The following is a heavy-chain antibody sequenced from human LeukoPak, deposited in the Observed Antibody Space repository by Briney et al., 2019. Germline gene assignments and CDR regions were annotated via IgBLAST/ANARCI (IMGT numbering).Heavy chain of an antibody. V-gene: IGHV3-23*01. CDR2: ISGSGGST. D-gene: IGHD3-3*01. CDR1: GFTFSSYA. Sequence: PGGSLRLSCAASGFTFSSYAMSWVRQAPGKGLEWVSAISGSGGSTYYADSVKGRFAISRDNSKNTLYLQMNSLRAEDTAVYYCAKDHRITIFGVVTDAFDIWGQGTMVTVSS. J-gene: IGHJ3*02. CDR3: AKDHRITIFGVVTDAFDI.